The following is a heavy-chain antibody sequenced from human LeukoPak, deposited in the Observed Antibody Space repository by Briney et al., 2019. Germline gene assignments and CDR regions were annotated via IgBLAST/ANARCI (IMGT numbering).Heavy chain of an antibody. CDR1: GGSISSGGYY. CDR2: IYYSGST. D-gene: IGHD6-19*01. V-gene: IGHV4-31*03. J-gene: IGHJ4*02. CDR3: ARAYSSGWYFDY. Sequence: SQTLSLTCTVSGGSISSGGYYWSWVRQHSGKGLEWIGYIYYSGSTYHNPSLKSRVTISVDTSKNQFSLKLSSVTAADTAVYYCARAYSSGWYFDYWGQGTLVTVSS.